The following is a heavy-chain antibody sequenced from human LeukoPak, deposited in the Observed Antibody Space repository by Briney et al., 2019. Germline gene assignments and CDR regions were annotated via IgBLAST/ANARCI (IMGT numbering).Heavy chain of an antibody. CDR2: TYYRSKWYN. V-gene: IGHV6-1*01. Sequence: SQTLSLTCAISRDSVSSNSAAWKWIRPSPSRGLEWLARTYYRSKWYNDYAVSVKSRITINPDTSKNQFPLQLNSVTPEDTAVYYCARAAVVPAAYFDYWGEGTLVSVSS. CDR1: RDSVSSNSAA. J-gene: IGHJ4*02. D-gene: IGHD2-2*01. CDR3: ARAAVVPAAYFDY.